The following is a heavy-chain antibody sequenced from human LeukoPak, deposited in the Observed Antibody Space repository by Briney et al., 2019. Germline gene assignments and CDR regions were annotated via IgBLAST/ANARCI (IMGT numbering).Heavy chain of an antibody. CDR3: ARVSEPKGVLRYFDWLFRHGIFDY. D-gene: IGHD3-9*01. CDR1: GFTFSSYW. J-gene: IGHJ4*02. CDR2: INSDGSST. V-gene: IGHV3-74*01. Sequence: GGSLRLSCAASGFTFSSYWMHWVRQAPGKGLVWVSRINSDGSSTSYADSVKGRFTISRDNAKNTLYLQMNSLRAEDTAVYYCARVSEPKGVLRYFDWLFRHGIFDYWGQGTLVTVSS.